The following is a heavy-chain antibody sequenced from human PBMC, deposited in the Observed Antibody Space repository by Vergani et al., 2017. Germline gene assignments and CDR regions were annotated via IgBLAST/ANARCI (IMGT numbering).Heavy chain of an antibody. D-gene: IGHD3-22*01. CDR1: GGSISSGDSY. V-gene: IGHV4-30-4*01. J-gene: IGHJ3*02. CDR2: IYYSGST. Sequence: QVQLQESGPGLVKPSQTLSLTCTVSGGSISSGDSYWSWIRQPPGKGLEWIGYIYYSGSTYDNPSLKSRVTISVDTSKNQFSLKLSSVTAAETAVYYCARDDYYDSSGSYAFDIWGQGTMVTVSS. CDR3: ARDDYYDSSGSYAFDI.